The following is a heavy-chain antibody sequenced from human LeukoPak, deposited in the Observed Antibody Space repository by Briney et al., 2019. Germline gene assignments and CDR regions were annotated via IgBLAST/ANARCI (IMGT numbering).Heavy chain of an antibody. D-gene: IGHD2-15*01. Sequence: PSETLSLTCTVFGDSISSSFYYWGWIRQPPGKGLEWIGSIYYSGSTYYNPSLKSRVIISVDTSNNQFSPKLSSVTAADTAVYYCARTSADSSYTMDVWGTGTAVTVSS. V-gene: IGHV4-39*01. CDR3: ARTSADSSYTMDV. CDR2: IYYSGST. CDR1: GDSISSSFYY. J-gene: IGHJ6*03.